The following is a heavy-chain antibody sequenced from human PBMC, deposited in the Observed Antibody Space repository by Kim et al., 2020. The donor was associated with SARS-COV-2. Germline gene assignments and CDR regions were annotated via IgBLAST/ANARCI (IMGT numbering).Heavy chain of an antibody. Sequence: GGSLRLSCAASGFSVSDYYMNWVRQAPGKRLEWVSVIYRGGTTYYADSVRGRFTISRDTSKNFVFLQMNSLRAEDTAVYYCARALGHSTNWYGWFDPWGQGILVTVSS. J-gene: IGHJ5*02. CDR2: IYRGGTT. CDR3: ARALGHSTNWYGWFDP. CDR1: GFSVSDYY. V-gene: IGHV3-53*01. D-gene: IGHD6-13*01.